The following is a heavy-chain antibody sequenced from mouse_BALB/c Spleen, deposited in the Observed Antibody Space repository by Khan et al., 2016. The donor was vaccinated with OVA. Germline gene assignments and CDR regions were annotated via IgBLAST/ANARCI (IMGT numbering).Heavy chain of an antibody. CDR3: ARKDYYDYDPFPY. CDR1: GYSITSEFA. D-gene: IGHD2-4*01. J-gene: IGHJ3*01. Sequence: VQLKQSGPGLVKPSQSLSLTCTVTGYSITSEFAWNWIRQFPGNKLEWMGYISYSGNTRYNPSLKSLIPITRDTSRNQFFLQLNSVTTEDTATYYCARKDYYDYDPFPYWGQGTLVTVSA. V-gene: IGHV3-2*02. CDR2: ISYSGNT.